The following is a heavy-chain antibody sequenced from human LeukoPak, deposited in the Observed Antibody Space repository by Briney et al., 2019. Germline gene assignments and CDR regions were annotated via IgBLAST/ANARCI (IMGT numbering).Heavy chain of an antibody. Sequence: GVLRLSCAASGFTFSSYGMHWVRRAPGKGLEWVAVISYDGSNKYYADSVKGRFTISRDNSKNTLYLQMNSLRAEDTAVYYCAKDQGGSSWYVFLDYWGQGTLVTVSS. CDR1: GFTFSSYG. CDR3: AKDQGGSSWYVFLDY. D-gene: IGHD6-13*01. V-gene: IGHV3-30*18. J-gene: IGHJ4*02. CDR2: ISYDGSNK.